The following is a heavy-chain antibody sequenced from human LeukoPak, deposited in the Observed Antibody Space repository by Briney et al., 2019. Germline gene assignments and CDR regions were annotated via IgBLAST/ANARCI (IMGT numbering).Heavy chain of an antibody. CDR2: IRYDGSNK. J-gene: IGHJ4*02. V-gene: IGHV3-30*02. D-gene: IGHD3-22*01. Sequence: GGSLRLSCAASGFTFSSYGMHWVRQAPGKGLEWVAFIRYDGSNKYYADSVKGRFTISRDNSKNTLYLQMNSLRAEDTAVYYCAKDLNYYDSSGYELSDYWGRGTLVTVSS. CDR3: AKDLNYYDSSGYELSDY. CDR1: GFTFSSYG.